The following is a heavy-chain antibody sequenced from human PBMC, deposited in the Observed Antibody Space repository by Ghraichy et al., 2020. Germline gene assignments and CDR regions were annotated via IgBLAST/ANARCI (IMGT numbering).Heavy chain of an antibody. CDR3: ARAPYDDDGFYDDGFDV. CDR1: GGSISSGSFS. J-gene: IGHJ3*01. CDR2: IYQSGAT. V-gene: IGHV4-30-2*01. Sequence: SETLSLTCAVSGGSISSGSFSWSWIRQPPGKGLEWIGYIYQSGATYYNPSLKSRVTISLDDSTNQFSLNLRSVTAADTAVYYCARAPYDDDGFYDDGFDVWGQGIMFTVSS. D-gene: IGHD3-22*01.